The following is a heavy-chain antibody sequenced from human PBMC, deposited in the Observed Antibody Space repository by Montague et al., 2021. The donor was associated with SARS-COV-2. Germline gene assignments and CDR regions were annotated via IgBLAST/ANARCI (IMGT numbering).Heavy chain of an antibody. CDR1: GTSFSGYY. CDR3: ARLGDGIVPSPILGLGPYYSFYGMDV. Sequence: SETLSLTCAVHGTSFSGYYWNWIRQPPGKGLEWIGEINHGGSTKYSPSLQSRVSISLDTSRNQFSLKVSSVTAADTAIYYCARLGDGIVPSPILGLGPYYSFYGMDVWGKGTTVTVSS. CDR2: INHGGST. D-gene: IGHD2-2*02. V-gene: IGHV4-34*01. J-gene: IGHJ6*04.